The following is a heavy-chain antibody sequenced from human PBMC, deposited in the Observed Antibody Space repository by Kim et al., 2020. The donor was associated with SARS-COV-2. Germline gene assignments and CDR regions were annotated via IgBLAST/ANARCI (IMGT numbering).Heavy chain of an antibody. CDR2: IYYSGST. Sequence: SETLSLTCTVSGGSISSSSYYWGWIRQPPGKGLEWIGSIYYSGSTYYNPSLKSRVTISVDTSKNQFSLKLSSVTAADTAVYYCATGGRLRDYYHGMDVWGQGTTVTVSS. J-gene: IGHJ6*02. CDR1: GGSISSSSYY. V-gene: IGHV4-39*07. CDR3: ATGGRLRDYYHGMDV. D-gene: IGHD2-15*01.